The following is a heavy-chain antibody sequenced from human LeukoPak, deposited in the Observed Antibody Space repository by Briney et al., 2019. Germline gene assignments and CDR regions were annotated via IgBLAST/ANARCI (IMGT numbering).Heavy chain of an antibody. D-gene: IGHD2-2*01. Sequence: PSETLSLTCTVSGGSISSSSYYWGWIRQPPGKGLEWIGSIYYSGSTYYNPSLKSRVTISVDTSKNQFSLKLSTVTAADTAVYYCARQFPGCSTSCNYGMDVWGQGTTVTVSS. V-gene: IGHV4-39*01. CDR2: IYYSGST. CDR3: ARQFPGCSTSCNYGMDV. J-gene: IGHJ6*02. CDR1: GGSISSSSYY.